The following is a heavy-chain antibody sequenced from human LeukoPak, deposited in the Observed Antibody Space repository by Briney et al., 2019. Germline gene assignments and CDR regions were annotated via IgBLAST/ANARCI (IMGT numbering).Heavy chain of an antibody. CDR3: AKWEGSSGCALDY. CDR2: ISGSGTAT. V-gene: IGHV3-23*01. J-gene: IGHJ4*02. Sequence: GGSLRLSCAASGFTFSSYAMSWVRQAPGKGLEWVSTISGSGTATYYADSVKGRFTISRDNSKNTLYLQMNSLRAEDTAVYYCAKWEGSSGCALDYWGQGTLVTVSS. CDR1: GFTFSSYA. D-gene: IGHD3-22*01.